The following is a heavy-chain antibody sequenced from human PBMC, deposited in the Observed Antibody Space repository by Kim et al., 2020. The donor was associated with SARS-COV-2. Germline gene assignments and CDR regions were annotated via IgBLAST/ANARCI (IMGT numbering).Heavy chain of an antibody. V-gene: IGHV3-30*04. CDR1: GFTFSSYS. J-gene: IGHJ4*02. Sequence: GGSLRLSCAASGFTFSSYSMHWVRQAPGKGLEWVAVISYDGSNKYYADSVKGRFTISRDNSKSTLYLQMGSLKPEDTAVYYCARDDESDYWGQGTLVTAS. CDR2: ISYDGSNK. CDR3: ARDDESDY.